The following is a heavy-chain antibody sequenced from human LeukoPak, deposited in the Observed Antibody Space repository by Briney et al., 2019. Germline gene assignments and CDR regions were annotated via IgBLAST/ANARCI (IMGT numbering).Heavy chain of an antibody. V-gene: IGHV4-4*02. CDR3: ARVGRFGEYFDY. CDR2: IYHSGNT. CDR1: GGSISSSNW. Sequence: SGTLSLTCAVSGGSISSSNWWSWVRQSPGKGLEWIGEIYHSGNTNYNPSLMSRVTISVDKSKNQFSLKLSSVTAADTAVYYCARVGRFGEYFDYWGQGTLVTVSS. J-gene: IGHJ4*02. D-gene: IGHD3-10*01.